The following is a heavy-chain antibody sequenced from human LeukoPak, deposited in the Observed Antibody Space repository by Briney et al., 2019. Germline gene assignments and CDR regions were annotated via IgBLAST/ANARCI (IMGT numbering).Heavy chain of an antibody. J-gene: IGHJ5*02. CDR1: GFTVSSNY. CDR3: ARDSSGWTGGWFDP. Sequence: GGSLRLSRAASGFTVSSNYMSWVRQAPGKGLEWVSVIYSGGSTYYADSVKGRFTISRDNSKNTLYLQMNSLRAEDTAVYYCARDSSGWTGGWFDPWGQGTLVTVSS. CDR2: IYSGGST. V-gene: IGHV3-66*01. D-gene: IGHD6-19*01.